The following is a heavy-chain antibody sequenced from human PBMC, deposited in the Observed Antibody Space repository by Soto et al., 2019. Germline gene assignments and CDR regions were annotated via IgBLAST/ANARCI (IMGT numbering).Heavy chain of an antibody. CDR3: ARVYSSSYHYFDY. Sequence: PGGSLRLSCAASGFTFSSYSMNWVRQAPGKGLEWVSSISSSSSYIYYADSVKGRFTISRDNSKNTLYLQMDSLRAEDTAVYYCARVYSSSYHYFDYWGQGTLVIVSS. D-gene: IGHD6-13*01. CDR1: GFTFSSYS. CDR2: ISSSSSYI. J-gene: IGHJ4*02. V-gene: IGHV3-21*04.